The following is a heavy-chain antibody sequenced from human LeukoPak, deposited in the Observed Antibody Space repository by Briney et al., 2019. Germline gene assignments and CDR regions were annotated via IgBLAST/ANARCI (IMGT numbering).Heavy chain of an antibody. V-gene: IGHV4-61*01. D-gene: IGHD2-21*01. J-gene: IGHJ4*02. CDR3: AREWVAYSYDTGADSIEY. CDR1: GGSVSSGSCY. CDR2: IYYTGNT. Sequence: PSETLSLTCTVSGGSVSSGSCYWSWIRQPPGKGLEWIGNIYYTGNTNYNPSLKSRVTISVDTSKNQFSLKMRSVTAADTAVYYCAREWVAYSYDTGADSIEYWGQGTLVTVSS.